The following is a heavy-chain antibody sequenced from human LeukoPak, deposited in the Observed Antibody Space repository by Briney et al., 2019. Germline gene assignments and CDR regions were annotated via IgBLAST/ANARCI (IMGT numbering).Heavy chain of an antibody. Sequence: GGSLRLSCAASGFTFSGYEMNWVRQAPGKGLEWVSYISSSGSTIYYADSVKGRFTISRDNAKNSLYLQMNSLRAEDTAVYYCARDRGWLRKADYWGQGTLVTVSS. V-gene: IGHV3-48*03. CDR3: ARDRGWLRKADY. J-gene: IGHJ4*02. CDR2: ISSSGSTI. CDR1: GFTFSGYE. D-gene: IGHD5-24*01.